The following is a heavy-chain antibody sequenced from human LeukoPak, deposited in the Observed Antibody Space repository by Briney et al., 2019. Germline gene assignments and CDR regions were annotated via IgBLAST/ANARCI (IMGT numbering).Heavy chain of an antibody. CDR2: IYYSGST. CDR1: GGSISSGGYY. J-gene: IGHJ4*02. V-gene: IGHV4-31*03. D-gene: IGHD5-12*01. Sequence: SETLSLTCTVSGGSISSGGYYWSWIRQHPGKGLEWIGYIYYSGSTYYNPSLKSRVTISVDTSKNQFSLKLSSVTAADTAVYYCARGYSGYDWDYFAYWGQGTLVTVSS. CDR3: ARGYSGYDWDYFAY.